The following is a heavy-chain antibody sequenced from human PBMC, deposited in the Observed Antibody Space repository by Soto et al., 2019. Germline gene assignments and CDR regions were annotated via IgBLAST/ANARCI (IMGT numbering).Heavy chain of an antibody. V-gene: IGHV3-30*18. J-gene: IGHJ5*02. CDR2: ISYDGNNI. Sequence: QVQLVESGGGVVQPGRSLRLSCAASGFTFNSYGIHWVRQAPGKALEWVAVISYDGNNIYYGDSVQGRFTISRDNSKNTIYLQMNSLRAEDTAVYYCAKDVGYWTNGVCLYNWFDPWGQGTLVTVSS. D-gene: IGHD2-8*01. CDR1: GFTFNSYG. CDR3: AKDVGYWTNGVCLYNWFDP.